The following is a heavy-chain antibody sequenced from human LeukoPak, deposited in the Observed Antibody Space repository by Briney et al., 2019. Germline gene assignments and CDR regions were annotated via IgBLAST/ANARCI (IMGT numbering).Heavy chain of an antibody. CDR3: ARGRHCSSTSCLVEY. J-gene: IGHJ4*02. Sequence: GRSLRLSCAASGFTFSSYGMHWVRQAPGKGLEWVAAIWYDGSNKYYADSVKGRFTISRDNSKNTLYLQMNSLRAEDTAVYYCARGRHCSSTSCLVEYWGQGTLVTVSS. CDR1: GFTFSSYG. D-gene: IGHD2-2*01. V-gene: IGHV3-33*01. CDR2: IWYDGSNK.